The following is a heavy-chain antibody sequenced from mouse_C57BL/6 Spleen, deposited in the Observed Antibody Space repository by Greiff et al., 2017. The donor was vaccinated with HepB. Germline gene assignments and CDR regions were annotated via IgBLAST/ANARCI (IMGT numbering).Heavy chain of an antibody. Sequence: QVQLQQSGAELARPGASVKLSCKASGYTFTSYGISWVKQRTGQGLEWIGEIYPRSGNTYYTEKFKGKATLTADQSSSTAYMELRSLTSEDSAVSFCSPYYYGSSYWYFDVWGTGTTVTVSS. V-gene: IGHV1-81*01. CDR2: IYPRSGNT. D-gene: IGHD1-1*01. CDR1: GYTFTSYG. J-gene: IGHJ1*03. CDR3: SPYYYGSSYWYFDV.